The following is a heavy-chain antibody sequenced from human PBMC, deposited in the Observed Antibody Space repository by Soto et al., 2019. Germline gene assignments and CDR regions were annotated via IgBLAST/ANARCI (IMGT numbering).Heavy chain of an antibody. CDR3: ARGGIYDSRAYYADY. Sequence: QVQLVESGGGVVQPGRSLRLSCAASGFTFSSYGIHWIRQAPGKGLEWVTLIWFDGSNKYYADSVKGRFTISRDNSKNTLYLQMNSLRAEDTAVYYCARGGIYDSRAYYADYWGQGTLVTVSS. CDR2: IWFDGSNK. V-gene: IGHV3-33*01. CDR1: GFTFSSYG. D-gene: IGHD3-22*01. J-gene: IGHJ4*02.